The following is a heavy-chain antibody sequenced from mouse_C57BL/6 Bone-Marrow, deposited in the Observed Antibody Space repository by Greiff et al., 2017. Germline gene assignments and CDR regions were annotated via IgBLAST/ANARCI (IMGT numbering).Heavy chain of an antibody. J-gene: IGHJ3*01. CDR2: IYPGSGST. Sequence: QVQLQQPGAELVKPGASVKMSCKASGYTFTSYWITWVKQRPGQGLEWIGDIYPGSGSTIYNEKFKSKATLTVDTSSSTAYMQLSSLTSEDSAVYYCASGGYDYDRGFAYWGQGTLVTVSA. V-gene: IGHV1-55*01. D-gene: IGHD2-4*01. CDR3: ASGGYDYDRGFAY. CDR1: GYTFTSYW.